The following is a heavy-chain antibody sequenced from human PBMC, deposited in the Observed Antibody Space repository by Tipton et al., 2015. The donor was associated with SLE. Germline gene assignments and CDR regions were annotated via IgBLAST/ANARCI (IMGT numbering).Heavy chain of an antibody. V-gene: IGHV4-4*07. CDR1: GGSISSYY. CDR3: AREGWELLGANWLDP. CDR2: IYTSGST. Sequence: TLSLTCTVSGGSISSYYWSWIRQPAGKGLEWIGHIYTSGSTNYNPSLKSRVTMSVDTSKNQFSLKLSSVTAADTAVYYCAREGWELLGANWLDPWGQGTLVTVSS. D-gene: IGHD1-26*01. J-gene: IGHJ5*02.